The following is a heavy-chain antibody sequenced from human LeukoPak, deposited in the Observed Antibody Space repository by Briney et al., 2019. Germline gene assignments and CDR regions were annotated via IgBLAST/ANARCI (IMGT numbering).Heavy chain of an antibody. V-gene: IGHV4-4*07. D-gene: IGHD2-15*01. J-gene: IGHJ6*03. CDR3: ARAVVVRNRRYYYYYYMDV. CDR1: GGSISSYY. CDR2: IYARGST. Sequence: PSETLSLTCTVSGGSISSYYWSWIRQPAGKGLEWIGRIYARGSTNYNPSLKSRVTISVDTSKNQFSLKLSSVTAADTAVYYCARAVVVRNRRYYYYYYMDVWGKGTTVIVSS.